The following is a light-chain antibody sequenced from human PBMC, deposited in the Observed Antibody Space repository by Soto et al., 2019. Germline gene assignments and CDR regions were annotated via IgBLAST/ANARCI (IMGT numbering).Light chain of an antibody. J-gene: IGKJ1*01. Sequence: DFVMTQSPLSLPVTPGEPASISCSSSQSLLHSNGYNYLDWYLQKPGQSPQLLIDLGSNRASGVPDRFSGSGSGTDFTLKISRVEAEDVGDYYCMQALQSWTFGQGTKVEIK. CDR3: MQALQSWT. CDR2: LGS. CDR1: QSLLHSNGYNY. V-gene: IGKV2-28*01.